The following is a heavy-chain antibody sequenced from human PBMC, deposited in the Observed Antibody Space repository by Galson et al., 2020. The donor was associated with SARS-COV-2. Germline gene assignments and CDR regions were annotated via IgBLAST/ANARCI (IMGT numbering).Heavy chain of an antibody. D-gene: IGHD1-26*01. J-gene: IGHJ4*02. CDR1: GGSISIYY. Sequence: SETLSLTCTVSGGSISIYYRSWIRQPPVKGLEYIGYIYYSGSTNYNPSLKSRVTISVDTAKNQFSLKLSSVTAADTAVYYCARDGPFGSYSYYCGQGTLVTVSS. CDR3: ARDGPFGSYSYY. V-gene: IGHV4-59*01. CDR2: IYYSGST.